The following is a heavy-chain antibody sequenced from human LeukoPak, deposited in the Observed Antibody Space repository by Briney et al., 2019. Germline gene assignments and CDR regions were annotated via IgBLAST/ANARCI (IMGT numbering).Heavy chain of an antibody. V-gene: IGHV3-66*02. CDR3: ARVGSSSSFDY. Sequence: GGSLRLSCAASGFTVSSNHMSWVRQAPGKGLEWVSVIYSGGSTYYADSVKGRFTISRDNSKNTLYLQMNSLRAEDTAVYYCARVGSSSSFDYWGQGTLVTVSS. CDR2: IYSGGST. D-gene: IGHD6-6*01. CDR1: GFTVSSNH. J-gene: IGHJ4*02.